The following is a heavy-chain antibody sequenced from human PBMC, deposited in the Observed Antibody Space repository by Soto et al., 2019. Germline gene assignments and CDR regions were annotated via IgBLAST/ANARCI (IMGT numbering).Heavy chain of an antibody. CDR1: GGSISSGGYY. J-gene: IGHJ5*02. CDR3: ARDPNSGYEQYNWFDP. D-gene: IGHD5-12*01. V-gene: IGHV4-31*03. Sequence: QVQLQESGPGLVKPSQTLSLTCTVSGGSISSGGYYWSWIRQHPGKSLEWIGYIYYSGSTYYNPSLKSRVTISVDTSKNQFSLKLSSVTAADTAVYYCARDPNSGYEQYNWFDPWGQGTLVTVSS. CDR2: IYYSGST.